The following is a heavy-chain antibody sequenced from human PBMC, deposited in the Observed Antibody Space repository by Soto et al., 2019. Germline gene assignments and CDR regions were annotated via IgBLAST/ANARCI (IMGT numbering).Heavy chain of an antibody. CDR3: TTVLTPYLPNDYGDY. CDR2: IKSKTDGGTT. V-gene: IGHV3-15*01. CDR1: GFTFSNAW. J-gene: IGHJ4*02. Sequence: GGSLRLSCAASGFTFSNAWMSWVRQAPGKGLEWVGRIKSKTDGGTTDYAAPVKGRFTISRDDSKNTLYLQMNSLKTEDTAVYYCTTVLTPYLPNDYGDYWGQGTLVTVSS.